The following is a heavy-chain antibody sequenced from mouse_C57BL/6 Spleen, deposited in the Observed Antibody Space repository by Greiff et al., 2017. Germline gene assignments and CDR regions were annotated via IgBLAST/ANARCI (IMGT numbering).Heavy chain of an antibody. J-gene: IGHJ2*01. CDR3: ARRTRGSSSYYFDY. Sequence: VQLQQSGPELVKPGASVKIPCKASGYTFTDYNMDWVKHSHGKSLEWIGDINPNNGGTIYNQKFKGKATLTVDKSSSTAYMELRSLTSEDTAVYYCARRTRGSSSYYFDYWGQGTTLTVSS. CDR1: GYTFTDYN. V-gene: IGHV1-18*01. CDR2: INPNNGGT. D-gene: IGHD1-1*01.